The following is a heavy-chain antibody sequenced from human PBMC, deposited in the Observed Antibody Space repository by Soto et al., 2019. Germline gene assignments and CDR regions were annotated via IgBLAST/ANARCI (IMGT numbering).Heavy chain of an antibody. Sequence: HPGGSLRLSCAASGFTFSSYGMHWVRQAPGKGLEWVAVISYDGSNKYYADSVKGRFTISRDNSKNTLYLQMNSLRAEDTAVYYCAKDRVFADGYYYYGMDVWGQGTTVTVSS. CDR1: GFTFSSYG. J-gene: IGHJ6*02. D-gene: IGHD3-3*01. CDR2: ISYDGSNK. CDR3: AKDRVFADGYYYYGMDV. V-gene: IGHV3-30*18.